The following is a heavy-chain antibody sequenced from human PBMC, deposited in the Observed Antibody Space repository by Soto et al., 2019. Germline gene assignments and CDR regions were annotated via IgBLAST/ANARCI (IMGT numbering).Heavy chain of an antibody. D-gene: IGHD3-22*01. CDR3: ARGIYLGHSGYYLDF. CDR1: GDSIRNRKYY. CDR2: RYDDAST. J-gene: IGHJ4*02. Sequence: QLQLQESGPGLVKPSETLSLSCSVSGDSIRNRKYYWAWIRQPPGKGLEWIVSRYDDASTFYNPSLKRRGTISIGTSKKQLSLKVTSVTAADTAVYYCARGIYLGHSGYYLDFWVQGTLVTVSS. V-gene: IGHV4-39*01.